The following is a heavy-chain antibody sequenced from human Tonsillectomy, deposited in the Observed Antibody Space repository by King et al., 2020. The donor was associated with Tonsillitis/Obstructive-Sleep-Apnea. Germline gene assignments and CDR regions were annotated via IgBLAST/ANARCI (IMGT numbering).Heavy chain of an antibody. V-gene: IGHV3-7*01. J-gene: IGHJ3*02. CDR3: ARGERSAFDI. CDR2: VKQDGSEK. CDR1: GFTFSSYW. Sequence: VQLVESGGGLVQPGGSLRLSCAASGFTFSSYWMNWVRQAPGKGLEWVANVKQDGSEKYYVDSVKGRFTITRDNVKNSLYLQMNTLRAEDTAVYYCARGERSAFDIWGQGTMVTVSS.